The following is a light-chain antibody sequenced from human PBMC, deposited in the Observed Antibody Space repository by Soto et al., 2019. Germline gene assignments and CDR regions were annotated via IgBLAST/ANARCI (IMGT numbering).Light chain of an antibody. J-gene: IGKJ1*01. CDR1: QSISRY. V-gene: IGKV1-39*01. CDR3: QQSYSTPWT. CDR2: AAS. Sequence: DIQMNQSTSSLSESVGDRVTITCRASQSISRYLNWYQQKPGKAPKLLIYAASSLQSGVPSRFSGSGSDTYFSLTISSLQPEDFATYSCQQSYSTPWTFGQGTKVVIK.